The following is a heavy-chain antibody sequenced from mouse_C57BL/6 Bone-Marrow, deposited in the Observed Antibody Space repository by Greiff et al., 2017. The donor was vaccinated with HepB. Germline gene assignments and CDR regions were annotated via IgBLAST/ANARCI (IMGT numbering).Heavy chain of an antibody. J-gene: IGHJ2*01. Sequence: EVNVVESGAELVKPGASVKLSCTASGFNIKDYYMHWVKQRTEQGLEWIGRIDPEDGETKYAPKFQGKATITADTSSSTAYMQLSSLTSEDSAVYYCARCWDYFDYWGQSTTLAVAS. V-gene: IGHV14-2*01. CDR3: ARCWDYFDY. CDR1: GFNIKDYY. D-gene: IGHD4-1*01. CDR2: IDPEDGET.